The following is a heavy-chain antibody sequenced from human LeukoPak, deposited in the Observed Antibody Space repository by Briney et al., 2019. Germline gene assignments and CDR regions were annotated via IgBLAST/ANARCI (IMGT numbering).Heavy chain of an antibody. D-gene: IGHD1-1*01. V-gene: IGHV3-30*04. J-gene: IGHJ4*02. CDR2: ISYDGSNK. CDR3: AREGTTGTTDY. Sequence: GGSLRLSCAASGFTFSSYAMHWVRQAPGKGLEWVAVISYDGSNKYYADSVKGRFTISRDNSKNTLYLQMNSLRAEDTALYYCAREGTTGTTDYWGQGTLVTVSS. CDR1: GFTFSSYA.